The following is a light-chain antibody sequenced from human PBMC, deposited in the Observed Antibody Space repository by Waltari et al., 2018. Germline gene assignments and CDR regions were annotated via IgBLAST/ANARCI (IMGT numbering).Light chain of an antibody. CDR2: DVS. CDR3: SSYTSSTTWV. V-gene: IGLV2-14*01. J-gene: IGLJ3*02. Sequence: QSALTQPASVSGSPGQSITISCTGTSSDVGGYNYVSWYQQHPGKAPKLMIYDVSKRPSGVSNPFSGSKSGNTASLTLSGLQPEDEADYYCSSYTSSTTWVFGGGTKLTVL. CDR1: SSDVGGYNY.